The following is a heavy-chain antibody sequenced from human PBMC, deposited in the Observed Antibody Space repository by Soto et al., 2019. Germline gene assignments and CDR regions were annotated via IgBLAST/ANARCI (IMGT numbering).Heavy chain of an antibody. Sequence: QVQLQQWGAGLLKPSETLSLTCAVYGGSFSGYYWSWIRQPPGKGLEWIGEINHSGSTNYNPSLKSRVTISVDTSKNQFSLKLSSVTAADTAVYYCARGRYCSGGSCLRGYYYYYMDVWGKGTTVTVSS. V-gene: IGHV4-34*01. CDR1: GGSFSGYY. CDR3: ARGRYCSGGSCLRGYYYYYMDV. J-gene: IGHJ6*03. CDR2: INHSGST. D-gene: IGHD2-15*01.